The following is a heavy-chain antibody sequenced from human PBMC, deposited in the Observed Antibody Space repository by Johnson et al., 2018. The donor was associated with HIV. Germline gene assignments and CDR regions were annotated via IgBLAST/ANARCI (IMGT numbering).Heavy chain of an antibody. D-gene: IGHD1-20*01. J-gene: IGHJ3*02. Sequence: VQLVESGGGVVQPGRSLRVSCVASGFTLSSYAMHWVRQATGKGLEWVSVIYSGGTIYYADSVKGRFTISRDNAKNSLYLQMNSLRAEDTAFSFCTRGGGDNWYAVSREVAFDIWGQGTTVIVSS. V-gene: IGHV3-NL1*01. CDR1: GFTLSSYA. CDR3: TRGGGDNWYAVSREVAFDI. CDR2: IYSGGTI.